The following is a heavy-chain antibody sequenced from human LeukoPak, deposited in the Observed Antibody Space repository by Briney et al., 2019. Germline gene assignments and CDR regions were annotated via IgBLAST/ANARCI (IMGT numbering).Heavy chain of an antibody. V-gene: IGHV3-23*01. D-gene: IGHD3-22*01. CDR1: GFTFSSYA. Sequence: GGSLRLSCAASGFTFSSYAMSWVRQAPGKGLEWVSAISGSGGSTYYANSVKGRFTISRDNSKNTLYLQMNSLRAEDTAVYYCATEYYYDSSGYFNPGLDYWGQGTLVTVSS. CDR2: ISGSGGST. J-gene: IGHJ4*02. CDR3: ATEYYYDSSGYFNPGLDY.